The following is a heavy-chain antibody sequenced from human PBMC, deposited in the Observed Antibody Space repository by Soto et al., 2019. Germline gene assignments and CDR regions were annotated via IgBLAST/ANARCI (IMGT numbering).Heavy chain of an antibody. CDR2: VSAYNRNT. D-gene: IGHD1-26*01. Sequence: QVQLVQSGPEVKKPGASVKVSCKGSGYTFSNYGVTWVRQAPGQGLERLGWVSAYNRNTDYAKKFEDRATMTIDTSTNTAYLELRGPTPDHTAVYYCARERRWEPLLYWGQGTL. CDR3: ARERRWEPLLY. V-gene: IGHV1-18*01. J-gene: IGHJ4*02. CDR1: GYTFSNYG.